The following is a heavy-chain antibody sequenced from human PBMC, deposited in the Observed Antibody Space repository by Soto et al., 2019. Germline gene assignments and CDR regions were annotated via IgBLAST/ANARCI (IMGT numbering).Heavy chain of an antibody. CDR3: AKVLPAARYYYYGMDV. J-gene: IGHJ6*02. CDR2: ISEDGGNR. V-gene: IGHV3-30*18. CDR1: GFTFSRCG. Sequence: GGSLRLSCAASGFTFSRCGMHWVRQAPGKGLEWVAVISEDGGNRYYGDPVKGRFTISRDNSKNTLYLQMDSLRAEDTAVYFCAKVLPAARYYYYGMDVWGQGTTVTVSS. D-gene: IGHD2-15*01.